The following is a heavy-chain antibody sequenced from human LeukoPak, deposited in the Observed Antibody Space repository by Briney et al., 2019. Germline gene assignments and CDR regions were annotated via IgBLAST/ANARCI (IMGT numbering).Heavy chain of an antibody. D-gene: IGHD2-15*01. CDR1: GFPFSAYS. V-gene: IGHV3-23*05. Sequence: GGSLRLSCAASGFPFSAYSMMWVRQAPGKGLQWVSSSTALGGTYYSASVRGRFTASRDDSENTLYLHMSGLRTEDTAIYFCAKGSTGGKVDWFDPWGQGTLVTVSS. CDR3: AKGSTGGKVDWFDP. J-gene: IGHJ5*02. CDR2: STALGGT.